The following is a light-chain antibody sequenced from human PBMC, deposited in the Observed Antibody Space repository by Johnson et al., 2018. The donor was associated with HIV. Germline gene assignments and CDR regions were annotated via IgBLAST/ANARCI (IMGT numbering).Light chain of an antibody. V-gene: IGLV1-51*01. J-gene: IGLJ1*01. CDR2: DNN. CDR1: SSNIGNNY. CDR3: GTWDNSLSTGGV. Sequence: QSVLTQPPSVSAAPGQKVTISCSGSSSNIGNNYVSWYQQLPGTAPKLLIYDNNKRPSGIPDRFSGSKSGTLATLGITGLQTGDEADYYCGTWDNSLSTGGVFGTGTKVTVL.